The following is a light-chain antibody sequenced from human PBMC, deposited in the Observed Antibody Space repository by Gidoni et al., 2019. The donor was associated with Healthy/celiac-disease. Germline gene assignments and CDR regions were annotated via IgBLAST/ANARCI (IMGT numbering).Light chain of an antibody. CDR1: QSLLHRNGYNY. CDR2: LGS. J-gene: IGKJ5*01. CDR3: MQALQTSIT. V-gene: IGKV2-28*01. Sequence: DIVMTQSPLSLPVTPGEPASISCRSSQSLLHRNGYNYLDWYLQKPGQSPQLLIYLGSNRASGVPDRFSGSGSGTDFTLKISRVEAEDVGVYYCMQALQTSITFXXXTRLDIK.